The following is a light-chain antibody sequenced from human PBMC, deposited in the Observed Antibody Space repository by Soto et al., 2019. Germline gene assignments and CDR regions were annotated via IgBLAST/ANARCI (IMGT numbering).Light chain of an antibody. J-gene: IGKJ1*01. V-gene: IGKV1-5*03. Sequence: IQMTQSPSTLSGSVGDRVTITCRASQTISSWLAWYQQKPGKAPKLLIYKASTLKSGVPSRFSGSVSGTEFTLTISSLQPDDFATYYCQHYNSYSEAFGQGTNVELE. CDR3: QHYNSYSEA. CDR2: KAS. CDR1: QTISSW.